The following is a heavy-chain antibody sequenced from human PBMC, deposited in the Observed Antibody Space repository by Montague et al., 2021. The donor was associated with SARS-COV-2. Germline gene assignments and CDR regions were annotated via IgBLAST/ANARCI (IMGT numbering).Heavy chain of an antibody. D-gene: IGHD5-12*01. Sequence: SETLSLTCTVSGGSISSYYWSWIRQPPGKGLEWIGYIYYSGSTNYNPSLKSRVTISVDTSKNHFSLELNSVTAADTAVYYCARRGRKLLPVATTIGGFDIWGQGTMVTVSS. V-gene: IGHV4-59*08. J-gene: IGHJ3*02. CDR2: IYYSGST. CDR1: GGSISSYY. CDR3: ARRGRKLLPVATTIGGFDI.